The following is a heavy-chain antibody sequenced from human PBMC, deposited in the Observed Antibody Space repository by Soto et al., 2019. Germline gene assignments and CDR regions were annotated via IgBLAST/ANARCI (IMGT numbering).Heavy chain of an antibody. CDR3: ARGDQNIVLMVYASNWFDP. CDR2: MNPDSGNT. J-gene: IGHJ5*02. CDR1: GYTFTSYD. Sequence: ASVKVSCKASGYTFTSYDINWVRQATGQGLEWMGWMNPDSGNTGYAQKFQGRVTMTRNTSISTAYMELSSLRSEDTAVYYCARGDQNIVLMVYASNWFDPLGPGNPGHRLL. D-gene: IGHD2-8*01. V-gene: IGHV1-8*01.